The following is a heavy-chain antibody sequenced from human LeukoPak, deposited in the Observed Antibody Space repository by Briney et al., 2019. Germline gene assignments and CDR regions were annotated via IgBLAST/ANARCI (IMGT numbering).Heavy chain of an antibody. CDR2: INPNSGGT. J-gene: IGHJ4*02. Sequence: ASVKVSCKASGYTFTGYYMHWVRQAPGQEFEWMGWINPNSGGTNYAQKFQGRVTMTRDTSISTAYMELNSLRSDDTAVYYCARDSGPLRSPPDYWGQGTLVTVSS. D-gene: IGHD5/OR15-5a*01. V-gene: IGHV1-2*02. CDR3: ARDSGPLRSPPDY. CDR1: GYTFTGYY.